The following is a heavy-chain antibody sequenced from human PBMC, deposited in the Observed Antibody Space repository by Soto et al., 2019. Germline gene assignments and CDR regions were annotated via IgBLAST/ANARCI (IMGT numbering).Heavy chain of an antibody. J-gene: IGHJ5*01. CDR3: SSEGSGSRPSQPSS. Sequence: GGTLRLSCAASGFTFNSYAMSWVRQAPGKGLEWVSAISGSGGSSYYADSVKGRFTISRDNSKNTLYMPMSSLRAGDTAVYYCSSEGSGSRPSQPSSCAQGSLVIVSS. D-gene: IGHD3-10*01. CDR1: GFTFNSYA. CDR2: ISGSGGSS. V-gene: IGHV3-23*01.